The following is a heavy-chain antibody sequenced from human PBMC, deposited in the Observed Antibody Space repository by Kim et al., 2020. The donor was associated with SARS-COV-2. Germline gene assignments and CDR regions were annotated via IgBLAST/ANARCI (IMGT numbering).Heavy chain of an antibody. CDR3: ARDGSYYYGMDV. J-gene: IGHJ6*02. V-gene: IGHV3-21*01. Sequence: YDADSVKGRFTISRDNAKNSLYLQMNSLRAEDTAVYYCARDGSYYYGMDVWGQGTTVTVSS.